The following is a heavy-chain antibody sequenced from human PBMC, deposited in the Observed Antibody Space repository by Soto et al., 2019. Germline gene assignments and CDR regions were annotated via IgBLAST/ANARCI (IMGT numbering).Heavy chain of an antibody. CDR2: INTYNGNT. J-gene: IGHJ6*02. CDR1: GYTFTRYG. D-gene: IGHD3-16*01. V-gene: IGHV1-18*01. CDR3: AMVDVYVTPSPQDV. Sequence: QVQLVQSGAEVKNPGASVKDSCKASGYTFTRYGIGWTRQAPGQKLEWMGWINTYNGNTNYVQNVQGRVTLTTDTSTSTAYMELRSLRSNDTAIYYCAMVDVYVTPSPQDVWGQGTTVIVSS.